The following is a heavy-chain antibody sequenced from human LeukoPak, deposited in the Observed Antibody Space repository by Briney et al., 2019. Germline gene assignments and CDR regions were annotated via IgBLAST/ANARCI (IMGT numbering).Heavy chain of an antibody. D-gene: IGHD6-13*01. Sequence: PGGSLRLSCGASGFTFSSYSMNWVRQAPGKGLEWVSYISSSGSTIYYADSVKGRFTISRDNAKNSLYLQTNSLRAEDTAVYYCARVILSYSSSCPDYWGQGTLVTVSS. CDR1: GFTFSSYS. CDR2: ISSSGSTI. V-gene: IGHV3-48*01. J-gene: IGHJ4*02. CDR3: ARVILSYSSSCPDY.